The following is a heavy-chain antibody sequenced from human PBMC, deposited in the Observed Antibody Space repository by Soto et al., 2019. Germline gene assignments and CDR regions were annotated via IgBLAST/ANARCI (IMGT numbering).Heavy chain of an antibody. CDR2: ISYDVSNK. V-gene: IGHV3-30*18. J-gene: IGHJ4*02. CDR1: GFTFSSYG. Sequence: GGSLRLSCAASGFTFSSYGMHWVRQAPGKGLEWVAFISYDVSNKYYVDSVKGRFTISRDNSKNTLYLQMNSLRAEDTVVYYCAKEGQRYFDWLLDYWGPGTLVTVSS. D-gene: IGHD3-9*01. CDR3: AKEGQRYFDWLLDY.